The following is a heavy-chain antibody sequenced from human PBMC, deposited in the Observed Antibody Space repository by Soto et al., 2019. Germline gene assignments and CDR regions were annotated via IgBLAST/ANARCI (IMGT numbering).Heavy chain of an antibody. CDR3: AREEGDSSSWYLCHFDY. CDR2: INPNSGGT. Sequence: GASVKVSCKASGYTFTGYYMHWVRQAPGQGLEWMGWINPNSGGTNYAQKFQGRVTMTRDTSISTAYVELSRLRSDDTAVYYCAREEGDSSSWYLCHFDYWGQGTLVTVSS. V-gene: IGHV1-2*02. CDR1: GYTFTGYY. J-gene: IGHJ4*02. D-gene: IGHD6-13*01.